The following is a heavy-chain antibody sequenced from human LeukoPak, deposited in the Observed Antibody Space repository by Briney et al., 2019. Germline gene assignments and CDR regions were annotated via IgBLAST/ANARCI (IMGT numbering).Heavy chain of an antibody. CDR2: IYSGGNT. CDR3: ASWTGIAAAGTGWFDP. CDR1: GFTVSRNY. D-gene: IGHD6-13*01. J-gene: IGHJ5*02. V-gene: IGHV3-66*01. Sequence: PGGSLRLSCAASGFTVSRNYMSWVRQAPGKGLECVSVIYSGGNTYYTDSVKGRFTISRDNSKNTLYLQMNSLRAEDTAVYYCASWTGIAAAGTGWFDPWGQGTLVTVSS.